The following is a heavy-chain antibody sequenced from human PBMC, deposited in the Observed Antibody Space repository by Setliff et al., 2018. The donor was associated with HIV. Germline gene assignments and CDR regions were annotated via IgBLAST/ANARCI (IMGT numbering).Heavy chain of an antibody. D-gene: IGHD6-6*01. CDR3: ARGRISVEAAPLGWFDP. V-gene: IGHV1-8*02. J-gene: IGHJ5*02. CDR1: GYTFTSYD. CDR2: MNPNSGNT. Sequence: GASVKVSCKASGYTFTSYDFNWVRQATGQGLEWMGWMNPNSGNTGYAQKLQGRVTMTTETSTSTAYMELRSLRSDDTAVYYCARGRISVEAAPLGWFDPWGQGTLVTVSS.